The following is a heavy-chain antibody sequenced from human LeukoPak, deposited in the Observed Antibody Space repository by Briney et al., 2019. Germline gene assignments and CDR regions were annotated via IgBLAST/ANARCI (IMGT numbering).Heavy chain of an antibody. CDR2: ISGSGGST. D-gene: IGHD4-17*01. J-gene: IGHJ6*03. V-gene: IGHV3-23*01. CDR3: TVTTSYYYYYMDV. Sequence: GGSLRLSCAASGFTFSSYAMSWVRQAPGKGLEWVSAISGSGGSTYYADSVKGRFTISRDNSKNTLYLQMNSLRAEDTAVYYCTVTTSYYYYYMDVWGKGTTVTVSS. CDR1: GFTFSSYA.